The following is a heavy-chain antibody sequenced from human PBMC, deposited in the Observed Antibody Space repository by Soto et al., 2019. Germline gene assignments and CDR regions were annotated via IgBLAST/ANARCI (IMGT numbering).Heavy chain of an antibody. D-gene: IGHD3-3*01. CDR3: ARPRYDFWSGYYISWFDP. CDR1: GYSFTSYW. J-gene: IGHJ5*02. CDR2: IYPGDSDT. V-gene: IGHV5-51*01. Sequence: GESLKISCKGSGYSFTSYWIGWVRQMPGKGLEWMGIIYPGDSDTRYSPSFQGQVTISADKSISTAYLQWSSLKASDTAMYYCARPRYDFWSGYYISWFDPWGQGTLVTVS.